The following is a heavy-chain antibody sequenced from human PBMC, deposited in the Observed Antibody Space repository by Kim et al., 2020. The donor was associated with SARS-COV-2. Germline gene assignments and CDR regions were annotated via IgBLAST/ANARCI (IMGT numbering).Heavy chain of an antibody. CDR3: ARGLATSKYSWFDP. V-gene: IGHV3-7*03. CDR1: GFTFSTYW. D-gene: IGHD3-3*02. CDR2: IKEDGSEK. J-gene: IGHJ5*02. Sequence: GGSLRLSCAASGFTFSTYWMAWFRQAPGKGLEWVANIKEDGSEKYYVDSVKGRFTISRDNAQRSLDLQMNSLRDEDTAVYSCARGLATSKYSWFDPWGQG.